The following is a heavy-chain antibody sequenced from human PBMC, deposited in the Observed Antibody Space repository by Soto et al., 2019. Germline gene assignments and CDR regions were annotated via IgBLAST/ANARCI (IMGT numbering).Heavy chain of an antibody. CDR1: GGSISSYY. V-gene: IGHV4-59*08. CDR2: IYYSGST. J-gene: IGHJ3*02. CDR3: ARQYGPGAFDI. D-gene: IGHD4-17*01. Sequence: PSETLSLTCTVSGGSISSYYWSWIRQPPGKGLEWIGYIYYSGSTNYNPSLKSRVTISVDTSKNQFSLKLSSVTAADTAVYYCARQYGPGAFDIWGQGTMVTVSS.